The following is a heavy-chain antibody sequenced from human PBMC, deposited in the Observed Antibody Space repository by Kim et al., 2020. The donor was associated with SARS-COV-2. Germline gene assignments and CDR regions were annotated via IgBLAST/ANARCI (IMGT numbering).Heavy chain of an antibody. D-gene: IGHD2-21*02. V-gene: IGHV1-2*02. CDR2: INPNSGDT. J-gene: IGHJ6*02. Sequence: ASVKVSCRASGNTFTGYYIHWVRQAPGQGLEWMGWINPNSGDTNYAQNFRGRVTMSRDKSINTAYMDLGSLRSEDTAVYYCARDPSGAGGDTSQYYGLDVWGQGTTVNVSS. CDR1: GNTFTGYY. CDR3: ARDPSGAGGDTSQYYGLDV.